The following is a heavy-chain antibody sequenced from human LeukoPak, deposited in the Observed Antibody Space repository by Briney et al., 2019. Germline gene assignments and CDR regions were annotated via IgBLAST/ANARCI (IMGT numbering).Heavy chain of an antibody. CDR2: INPNSGGT. V-gene: IGHV1-2*02. CDR3: ARGRVVVTVLYGMDV. Sequence: ASVRVSFRASGYTFTVYYMHWVRQAPGQGREWMGWINPNSGGTNYAQKFQGKVTMTRDTSISTAYMELSSLRSEDTAVYYCARGRVVVTVLYGMDVWGQGTTVTVSS. J-gene: IGHJ6*02. D-gene: IGHD2-21*02. CDR1: GYTFTVYY.